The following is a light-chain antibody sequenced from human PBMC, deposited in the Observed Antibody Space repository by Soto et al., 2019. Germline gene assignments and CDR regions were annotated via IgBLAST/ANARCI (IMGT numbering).Light chain of an antibody. CDR2: DAS. J-gene: IGKJ5*01. CDR3: EQAGSFPIT. CDR1: QTISSW. Sequence: DIQMTQSPSTLSGSVGDRVTITCRASQTISSWLAWYQQKPGKAPELLIYDASSLQSGVPPRFSGSGSGTDFTLTISSLQPEDFATYYCEQAGSFPITFGQGTRLEN. V-gene: IGKV1-5*01.